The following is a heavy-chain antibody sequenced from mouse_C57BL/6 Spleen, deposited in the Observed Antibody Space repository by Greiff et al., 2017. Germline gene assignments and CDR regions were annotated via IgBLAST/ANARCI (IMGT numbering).Heavy chain of an antibody. D-gene: IGHD2-3*01. V-gene: IGHV1-53*01. Sequence: QVQLQQPGAELVKPGASVKLSCKASGYTFTSYWMHWVKQRTGQGLEWIGNINPSNGGTNYNEKFKSKATLTVDKSSSTAYMQLSSLPSEDTAVYYCARAYDGYYPAWFAYWGQGTLVTVAA. CDR3: ARAYDGYYPAWFAY. J-gene: IGHJ3*01. CDR2: INPSNGGT. CDR1: GYTFTSYW.